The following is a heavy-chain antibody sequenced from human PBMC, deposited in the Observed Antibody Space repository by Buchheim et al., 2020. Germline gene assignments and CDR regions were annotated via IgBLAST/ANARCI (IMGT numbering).Heavy chain of an antibody. Sequence: QVQLVQSGAEVKKPGASVKVSCKASGYTFTGYYMHWVRQAPGQGLEWMGWINPNSGGTNYAQKFQGRGTMTRDTSISTASMELSRLRSDDTAVYYCARSAYYDFWSAKYYYYGMDVWGQGTT. D-gene: IGHD3-3*01. J-gene: IGHJ6*02. V-gene: IGHV1-2*02. CDR1: GYTFTGYY. CDR3: ARSAYYDFWSAKYYYYGMDV. CDR2: INPNSGGT.